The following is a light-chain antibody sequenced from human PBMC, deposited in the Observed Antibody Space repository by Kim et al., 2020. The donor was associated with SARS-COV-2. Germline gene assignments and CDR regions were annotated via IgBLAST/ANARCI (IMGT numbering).Light chain of an antibody. CDR2: DKN. V-gene: IGLV3-19*01. J-gene: IGLJ2*01. Sequence: AMGQTVRITCQGDSLRFYYASWYQQKPGQAPMLIVYDKNNRPSGIPDRFSGSTSGSTASLTITGAQAEDEDDYYCGSRDSDNHLGLFGGGTQLTVL. CDR1: SLRFYY. CDR3: GSRDSDNHLGL.